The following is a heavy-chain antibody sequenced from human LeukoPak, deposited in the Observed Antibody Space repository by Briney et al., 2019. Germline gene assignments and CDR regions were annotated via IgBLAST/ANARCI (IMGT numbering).Heavy chain of an antibody. Sequence: GGSLRLSCAASGFTFSSYAMSWVRQVPGKGLEWVSAISGSGGNTYYADSVKGRFTISRDSSKNTLYLQMNSLRAEDTAVYYCAKVPANYGDYYYYGMDVWGQGTTVTVSS. V-gene: IGHV3-23*01. D-gene: IGHD4-17*01. CDR2: ISGSGGNT. J-gene: IGHJ6*02. CDR3: AKVPANYGDYYYYGMDV. CDR1: GFTFSSYA.